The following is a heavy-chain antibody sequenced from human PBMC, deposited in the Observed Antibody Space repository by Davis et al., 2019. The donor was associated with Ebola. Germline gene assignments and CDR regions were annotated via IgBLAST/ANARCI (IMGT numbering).Heavy chain of an antibody. CDR3: TRGGAMRFAS. Sequence: GESLKISCIASGFSFRYYAMSWVRQTPAKGLEWVAKMKEDGSDISYVDSVKGRFTISRDNAKNSVFLQMNSLRAEDTGVYYCTRGGAMRFASWGQGTLVTVSS. CDR2: MKEDGSDI. D-gene: IGHD3-16*01. CDR1: GFSFRYYA. J-gene: IGHJ4*02. V-gene: IGHV3-7*01.